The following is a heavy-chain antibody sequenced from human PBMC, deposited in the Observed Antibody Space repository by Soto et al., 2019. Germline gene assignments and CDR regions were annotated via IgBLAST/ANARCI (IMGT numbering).Heavy chain of an antibody. CDR2: ISGSGGST. CDR3: ANPYYDFWSGYLNGMDV. V-gene: IGHV3-23*01. Sequence: PGGSLRLSCAASGFTFSSYVMSWVRQAPGKGLEWVSAISGSGGSTYYADSVKGRFTISRDNSKNTLYLQMNSLRAEDTAVYYCANPYYDFWSGYLNGMDVWGQGTTVTVSS. D-gene: IGHD3-3*01. J-gene: IGHJ6*02. CDR1: GFTFSSYV.